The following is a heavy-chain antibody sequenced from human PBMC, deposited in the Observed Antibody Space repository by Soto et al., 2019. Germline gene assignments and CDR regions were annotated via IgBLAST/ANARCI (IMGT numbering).Heavy chain of an antibody. Sequence: QVQLVQSGAELKKPGASVNISCTASGFTFSDNLINWVRQVPGQGLEWMGWLNPDTGNTRYSETFQGRVTISRQLSATTAYLELSGLKKEDTALYDCTGDIQSAGPRANDAFDVWGQGTMITVSS. J-gene: IGHJ3*01. CDR3: TGDIQSAGPRANDAFDV. CDR1: GFTFSDNL. D-gene: IGHD5-18*01. V-gene: IGHV1-3*01. CDR2: LNPDTGNT.